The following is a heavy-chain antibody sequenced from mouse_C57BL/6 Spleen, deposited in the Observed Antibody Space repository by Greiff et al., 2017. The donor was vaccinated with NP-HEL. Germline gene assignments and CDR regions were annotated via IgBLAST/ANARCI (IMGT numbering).Heavy chain of an antibody. V-gene: IGHV5-4*01. Sequence: EVQGVESGGGLVKPGGSLKLSCAASGFTLSSYAMSWVRQTPEKRLEWVATISDGGSYTYYPDNVKGRFTISRDNAKNNLYLQMSHLKSEDTAMYYCAREGIYYDYDGWGQGTTLTVSS. CDR1: GFTLSSYA. CDR2: ISDGGSYT. J-gene: IGHJ2*01. D-gene: IGHD2-4*01. CDR3: AREGIYYDYDG.